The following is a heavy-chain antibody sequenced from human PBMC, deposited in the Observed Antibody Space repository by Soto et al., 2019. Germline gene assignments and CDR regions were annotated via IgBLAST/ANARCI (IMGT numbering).Heavy chain of an antibody. D-gene: IGHD3-3*01. J-gene: IGHJ4*02. Sequence: QITLNESGPTVVRPTETLTLTCRFSGFSLTTSGVGVGWIRQSPGKAPEWLALIYWDADKRYSASLKSRLTITKDTSKNQVVLTVSDLDPTDTATYYCAHRVLRTVFGLVTTTAIYFDFWGQVTPVAVSS. CDR3: AHRVLRTVFGLVTTTAIYFDF. CDR2: IYWDADK. CDR1: GFSLTTSGVG. V-gene: IGHV2-5*02.